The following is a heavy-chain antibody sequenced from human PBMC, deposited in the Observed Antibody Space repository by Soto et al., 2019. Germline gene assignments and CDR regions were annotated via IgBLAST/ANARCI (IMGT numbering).Heavy chain of an antibody. Sequence: QITLKESGPPLVKPTQTLTLTCTFYGFSLSSSDVGVAWIRQPPGKALEWLALIYWDDDKPYSPSLRNRLTVTKDTSKNQVVLGLSNMDPVDTATYYCAHKGGRGAAMDVWGQGTTVTVSS. CDR2: IYWDDDK. D-gene: IGHD3-10*01. CDR3: AHKGGRGAAMDV. J-gene: IGHJ6*02. V-gene: IGHV2-5*02. CDR1: GFSLSSSDVG.